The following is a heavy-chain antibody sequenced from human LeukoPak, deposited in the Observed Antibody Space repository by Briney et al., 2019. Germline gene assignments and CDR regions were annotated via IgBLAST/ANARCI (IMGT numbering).Heavy chain of an antibody. CDR2: IGGGGSDT. V-gene: IGHV3-23*01. J-gene: IGHJ3*02. CDR1: GFNFWGTG. CDR3: AKDVFHWAFDI. Sequence: GGSLRLSCAVSGFNFWGTGMSWVRQAPGKGLEWLAAIGGGGSDTKYTDSVMGRFTISRDISKNTLYLQMNSLRAEDTAVYFCAKDVFHWAFDIWGQGTMVTVSS. D-gene: IGHD1-1*01.